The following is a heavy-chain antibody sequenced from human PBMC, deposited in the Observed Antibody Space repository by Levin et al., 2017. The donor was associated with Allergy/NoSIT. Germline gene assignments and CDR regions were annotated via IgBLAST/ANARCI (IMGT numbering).Heavy chain of an antibody. CDR1: GFTFSSYG. J-gene: IGHJ6*02. CDR3: AKGGPYYDILTGYGMDV. V-gene: IGHV3-30*18. Sequence: GGSLRLSCAASGFTFSSYGMHWVRQAPGKGLEWVAVISYDGSNKYYADSVKGRFTISRDNSKNTLYLQMNSLRAEDTAVYYCAKGGPYYDILTGYGMDVWGQGTTVTVSS. CDR2: ISYDGSNK. D-gene: IGHD3-9*01.